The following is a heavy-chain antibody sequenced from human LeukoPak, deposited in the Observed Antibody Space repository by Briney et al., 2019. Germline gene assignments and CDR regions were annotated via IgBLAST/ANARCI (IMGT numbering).Heavy chain of an antibody. J-gene: IGHJ4*02. CDR1: GGSFSGYY. V-gene: IGHV4-34*01. CDR3: ARDSVTTPIDY. CDR2: INHSGST. D-gene: IGHD4-17*01. Sequence: SETLSLTCAVYGGSFSGYYWSWIRQPPGKGLEWIGEINHSGSTNYNPSLKSRVTISVDTSKNQFSLKLSSVAAADTAVYYCARDSVTTPIDYWGQGTLVTVSS.